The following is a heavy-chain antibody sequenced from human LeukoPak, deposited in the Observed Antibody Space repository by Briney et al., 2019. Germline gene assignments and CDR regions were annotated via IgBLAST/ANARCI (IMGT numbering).Heavy chain of an antibody. CDR2: MNPNSGNT. J-gene: IGHJ6*02. CDR1: GYTFTSYV. D-gene: IGHD6-13*01. CDR3: ARGQVYSSSWGDYYYGMDV. V-gene: IGHV1-8*01. Sequence: ASVKVSCKASGYTFTSYVINWVRQATGQGLEWMGWMNPNSGNTGYAQKFQGRVTMTRNTSISTAYMELSSLRSEDTAVYYCARGQVYSSSWGDYYYGMDVWGQGTTVTVSS.